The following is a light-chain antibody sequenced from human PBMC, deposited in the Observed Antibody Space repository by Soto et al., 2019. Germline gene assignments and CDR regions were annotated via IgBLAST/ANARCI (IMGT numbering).Light chain of an antibody. J-gene: IGKJ1*01. Sequence: EIVMTQSPATLSVSPGESATLSCRASQSVSSNLAWYQQKTGQAPRLLIYGESTRATGIPARFSGSGSGTELTLTISRLQSEDFAVYYCQQYNNWPETXGQGTKVDIK. CDR3: QQYNNWPET. V-gene: IGKV3-15*01. CDR1: QSVSSN. CDR2: GES.